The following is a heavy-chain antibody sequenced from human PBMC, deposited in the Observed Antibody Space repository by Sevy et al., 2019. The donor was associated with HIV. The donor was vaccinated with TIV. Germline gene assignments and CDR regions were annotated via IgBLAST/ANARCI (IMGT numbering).Heavy chain of an antibody. J-gene: IGHJ4*02. CDR1: GFXXGDXA. CDR2: LKXXXXGGXL. CDR3: TRWKGAQSXFDX. D-gene: IGHD1-1*01. V-gene: IGHV3-49*04. Sequence: GGSLRLSCTGSGFXXGDXAMXXXRQAPXXXLEXXXFLKXXXXGGXLDYAASVKGRFSISRDDSKSIAHLQMNDLKTEDTAIYXCTRWKGAQSXFDXWGQGALVTVSS.